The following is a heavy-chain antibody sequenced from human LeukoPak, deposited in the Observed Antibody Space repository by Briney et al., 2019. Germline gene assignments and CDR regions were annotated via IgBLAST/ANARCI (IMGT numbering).Heavy chain of an antibody. V-gene: IGHV4-59*01. CDR1: GGSISSYY. CDR3: ARDRRAGQSGYWFDP. CDR2: IHYSGST. J-gene: IGHJ5*02. Sequence: SETLSLTCNVSGGSISSYYWSWIRQPPGKGLEWLGYIHYSGSTYYNPSLKSRVTISVDTSKNQFSLKVTSVTAADTAVYYCARDRRAGQSGYWFDPWGQGTLVTVSS. D-gene: IGHD3-22*01.